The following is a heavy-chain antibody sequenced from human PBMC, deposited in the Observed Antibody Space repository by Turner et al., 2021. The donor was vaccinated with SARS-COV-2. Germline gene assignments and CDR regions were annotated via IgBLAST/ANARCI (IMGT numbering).Heavy chain of an antibody. CDR3: ASIAAADPKYYHYYGMDV. CDR1: GFPLNSYS. CDR2: ISSSSNYI. D-gene: IGHD6-13*01. Sequence: EVPLLDFGGRLVKHGGSLRLSCPAPGFPLNSYSMNWDCRAPGKALEWVSSISSSSNYIYNADSEKDRFTISRDNAKNSLYQQMNSLRAEDAAVYYCASIAAADPKYYHYYGMDVWGQGTTVTVSS. V-gene: IGHV3-21*01. J-gene: IGHJ6*02.